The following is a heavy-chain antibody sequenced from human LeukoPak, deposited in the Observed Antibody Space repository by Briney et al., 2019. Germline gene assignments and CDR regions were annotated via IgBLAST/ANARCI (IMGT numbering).Heavy chain of an antibody. V-gene: IGHV1-69*05. CDR3: ARDVAYYYDSSGPIDY. Sequence: SVKVSCKASGGTFSSYAISWVRQAPGQGLEWMGRIIPIFGTANYAQKFQGRVTITTDESTSTAYMELSRLRSDDTAVYYCARDVAYYYDSSGPIDYWGQGTLVTVSS. CDR2: IIPIFGTA. J-gene: IGHJ4*02. D-gene: IGHD3-22*01. CDR1: GGTFSSYA.